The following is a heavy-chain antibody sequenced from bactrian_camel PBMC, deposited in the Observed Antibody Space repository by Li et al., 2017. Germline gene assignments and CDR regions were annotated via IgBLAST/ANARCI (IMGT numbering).Heavy chain of an antibody. J-gene: IGHJ4*01. V-gene: IGHV3S31*01. CDR2: IDNGGGST. D-gene: IGHD2*01. Sequence: DVQLVESGGGSVQSGGSLRLSCAASGFTFSSYAMSWVRQAPGKGLEWVSAIDNGGGSTYYARSVKGRFTIFRDNAKNTLYLQLNSLKTEDTAMYFCASLYNRYYGQGTQVTVS. CDR1: GFTFSSYA.